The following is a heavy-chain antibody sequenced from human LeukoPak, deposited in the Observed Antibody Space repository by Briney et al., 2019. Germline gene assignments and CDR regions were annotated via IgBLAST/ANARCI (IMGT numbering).Heavy chain of an antibody. CDR3: ARDDRSSWYEIAFDI. CDR2: INPNSGGT. Sequence: GASVKVSCKASGYTFTGYYMHWVRQAPGQGLEWMGRINPNSGGTNYAQKFQGRVTMTRDTSISTAYMELSRLRSDGTAVYYCARDDRSSWYEIAFDIWGQGTMVTVSS. J-gene: IGHJ3*02. CDR1: GYTFTGYY. V-gene: IGHV1-2*06. D-gene: IGHD6-13*01.